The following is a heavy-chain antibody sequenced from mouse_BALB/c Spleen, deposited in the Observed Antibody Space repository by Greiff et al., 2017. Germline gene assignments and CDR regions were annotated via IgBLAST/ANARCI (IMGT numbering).Heavy chain of an antibody. CDR2: ISYDGSN. J-gene: IGHJ3*01. CDR1: GYSITSGYY. V-gene: IGHV3-6*02. CDR3: ARDLGYDYAPFAY. D-gene: IGHD2-4*01. Sequence: EVKLQESGPGLVKPSQSLSLTCSVTGYSITSGYYWNWIRQFPGNKLEWMGYISYDGSNNYNPSLKNRISITRDTSKNQFFLKLNSVTTEDTATYYCARDLGYDYAPFAYWGQGTLVTVSA.